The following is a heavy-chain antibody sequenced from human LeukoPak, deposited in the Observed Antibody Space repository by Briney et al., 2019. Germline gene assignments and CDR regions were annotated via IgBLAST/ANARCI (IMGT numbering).Heavy chain of an antibody. Sequence: PGGSLRLSCAASGFTVSTSYMSWVRQAPGKGLEWISIIFSGGYTDYADSVKGRFTISRDNSKKTFYLQMSSLRAEDTAVYYCAKGHSDYGTGFDWWGQGTLVTVSS. CDR2: IFSGGYT. V-gene: IGHV3-66*01. J-gene: IGHJ4*02. D-gene: IGHD4-17*01. CDR3: AKGHSDYGTGFDW. CDR1: GFTVSTSY.